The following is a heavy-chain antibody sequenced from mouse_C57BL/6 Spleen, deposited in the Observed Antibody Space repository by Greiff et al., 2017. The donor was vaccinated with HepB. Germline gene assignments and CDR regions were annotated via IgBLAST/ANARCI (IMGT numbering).Heavy chain of an antibody. Sequence: QVQLQQSGPGLVAPSQSLSITCTVSGFSLTSYAISWVRQPPGKGLEWLGVIWTGGGTNYNSALKSRLSISKDNSKSQVFLKMNSLQTDDTARYYCARTGYDNYYYAMDYWGQGTSVTVSS. CDR3: ARTGYDNYYYAMDY. CDR2: IWTGGGT. D-gene: IGHD2-2*01. J-gene: IGHJ4*01. V-gene: IGHV2-9-1*01. CDR1: GFSLTSYA.